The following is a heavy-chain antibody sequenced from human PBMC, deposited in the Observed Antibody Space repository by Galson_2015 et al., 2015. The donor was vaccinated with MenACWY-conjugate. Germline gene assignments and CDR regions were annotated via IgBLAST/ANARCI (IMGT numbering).Heavy chain of an antibody. CDR1: GDSFSGYY. D-gene: IGHD6-25*01. J-gene: IGHJ4*02. CDR2: ISHSGST. CDR3: ARWRSDSSGWYSDY. Sequence: ETLSLTCAVYGDSFSGYYWSWIRQPPGKGLEWIGEISHSGSTNYNPSLKSRVTISLDTSKNQFSLRPSSVTAADTAVYYCARWRSDSSGWYSDYWGQGTLVTVSS. V-gene: IGHV4-34*01.